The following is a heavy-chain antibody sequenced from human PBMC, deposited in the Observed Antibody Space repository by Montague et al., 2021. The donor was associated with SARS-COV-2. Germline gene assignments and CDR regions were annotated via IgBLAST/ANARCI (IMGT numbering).Heavy chain of an antibody. Sequence: SLRLSCAASGFTFSSYDMHWVRQATGNGLEWVSAIGTAGDTYYPGSVKGRFTISRENAKNSLYLQMNSLRAGDTAVYYCARAYYDSSGYWGGYYYYGMDVWGQGTTVTVSS. CDR3: ARAYYDSSGYWGGYYYYGMDV. CDR1: GFTFSSYD. CDR2: IGTAGDT. D-gene: IGHD3-22*01. V-gene: IGHV3-13*04. J-gene: IGHJ6*02.